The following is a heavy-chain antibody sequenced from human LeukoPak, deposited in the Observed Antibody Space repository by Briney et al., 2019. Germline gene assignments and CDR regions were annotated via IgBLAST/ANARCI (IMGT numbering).Heavy chain of an antibody. V-gene: IGHV3-48*01. D-gene: IGHD1-14*01. Sequence: PGGSLRLSCAASGFTFRNYWMSWVRQAPGKGLEWVSYISGSSGIIDYADSVRGRFTISRDNAKNSLYLQMNSLRAEDTAVYYCAKDASDTGYYFDYWGQGTLVTVSS. CDR2: ISGSSGII. CDR3: AKDASDTGYYFDY. CDR1: GFTFRNYW. J-gene: IGHJ4*02.